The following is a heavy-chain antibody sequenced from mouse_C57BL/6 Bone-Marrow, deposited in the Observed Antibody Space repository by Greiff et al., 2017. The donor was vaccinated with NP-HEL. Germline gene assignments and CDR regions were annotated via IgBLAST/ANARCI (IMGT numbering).Heavy chain of an antibody. CDR1: GYTFTSYD. V-gene: IGHV1-85*01. D-gene: IGHD2-5*01. CDR2: IYPRDGST. J-gene: IGHJ2*01. Sequence: VKLVESGPELVKPGASVKLSCKASGYTFTSYDINWVKQRPGQGLEWIGWIYPRDGSTKYNEKFKGKATLTVDTSSSTAYMELHSLTSEDSAVYFCVYSNYAWGQGTTLTVSS. CDR3: VYSNYA.